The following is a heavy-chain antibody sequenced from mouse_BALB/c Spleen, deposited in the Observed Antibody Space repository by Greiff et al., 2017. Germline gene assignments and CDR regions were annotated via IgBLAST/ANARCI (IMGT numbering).Heavy chain of an antibody. CDR3: ARDRGITTYYYAMDY. Sequence: VQLQQSGPGLVKPSQSLSLTCSVTGYSITSGYYWNWIRQFPGNKLEWMGYISYDGSNNYNPSLKNRISITRDTSKNQFFLKLNSVTTEDTATYYCARDRGITTYYYAMDYWGQGTSVTVSS. D-gene: IGHD1-1*01. CDR2: ISYDGSN. J-gene: IGHJ4*01. CDR1: GYSITSGYY. V-gene: IGHV3-6*02.